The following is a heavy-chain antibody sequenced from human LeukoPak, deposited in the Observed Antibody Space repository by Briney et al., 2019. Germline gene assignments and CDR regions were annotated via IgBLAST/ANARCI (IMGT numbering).Heavy chain of an antibody. D-gene: IGHD4/OR15-4a*01. V-gene: IGHV1-18*01. Sequence: ASVKVSCKTSGYTFNNFGITWVRQAPGRGLEWMGWISGYNGNTKYAQSLQGRVTMTTDTSTSTAHMELRSLRSDDTAVYYCARDEVYGDRDFVFWGQGTLVTVSS. CDR1: GYTFNNFG. CDR3: ARDEVYGDRDFVF. CDR2: ISGYNGNT. J-gene: IGHJ4*02.